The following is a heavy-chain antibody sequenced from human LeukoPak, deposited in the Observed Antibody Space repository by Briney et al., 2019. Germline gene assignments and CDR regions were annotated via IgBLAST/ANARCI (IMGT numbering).Heavy chain of an antibody. Sequence: SETLSLTCTVPGDSISGYYWSWIRQPAGKGLEWIGTVYTSGSTNYNPSLKSRGTISVDKTKNQFSLKLSSVPAADTAVYYCATLDYGGHYWGQGTLVTVSS. CDR3: ATLDYGGHY. D-gene: IGHD4-17*01. J-gene: IGHJ4*02. CDR1: GDSISGYY. CDR2: VYTSGST. V-gene: IGHV4-4*07.